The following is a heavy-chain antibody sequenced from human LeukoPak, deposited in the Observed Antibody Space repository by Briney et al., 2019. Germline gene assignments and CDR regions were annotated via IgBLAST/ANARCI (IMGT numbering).Heavy chain of an antibody. CDR3: ARGPLDSGYTYFDY. D-gene: IGHD5-12*01. CDR1: GASVSNYY. V-gene: IGHV4-59*02. Sequence: SETLSLTCTVSGASVSNYYWSWIRQPPGEGLEWIGYFSYSGSTNYNPSLKSRVTISVDTSKNQFSLKLSSVTAADTAVYYCARGPLDSGYTYFDYWGQGTLVSVAS. CDR2: FSYSGST. J-gene: IGHJ4*02.